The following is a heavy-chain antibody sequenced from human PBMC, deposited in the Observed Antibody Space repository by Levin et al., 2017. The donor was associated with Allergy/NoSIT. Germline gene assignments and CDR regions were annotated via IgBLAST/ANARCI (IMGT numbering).Heavy chain of an antibody. D-gene: IGHD3-3*01. Sequence: ASVKVSCKASGYTFTGYYMHWVRQAPGQGLEWMGRINPNSGGTNYAQKFQGRVTMTRDTSISTAYMELSRLRSDDTAVYYCARAPLRFLEWLANWFDPWGQGTLVTVSS. J-gene: IGHJ5*02. V-gene: IGHV1-2*06. CDR3: ARAPLRFLEWLANWFDP. CDR1: GYTFTGYY. CDR2: INPNSGGT.